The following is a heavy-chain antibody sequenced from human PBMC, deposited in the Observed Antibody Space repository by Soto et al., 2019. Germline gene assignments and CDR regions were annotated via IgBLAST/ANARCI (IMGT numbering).Heavy chain of an antibody. J-gene: IGHJ3*02. Sequence: SETLSLTCTVSGSSISSYYWSWIRQPPGKGLEWIGSIYYSGSTNYNPSLKSRVTISVDTSKNQFSLKLSSVTAADTAVYYCARDSKWLDAFDIWGQGTMVTVSS. V-gene: IGHV4-59*01. CDR2: IYYSGST. CDR3: ARDSKWLDAFDI. D-gene: IGHD5-12*01. CDR1: GSSISSYY.